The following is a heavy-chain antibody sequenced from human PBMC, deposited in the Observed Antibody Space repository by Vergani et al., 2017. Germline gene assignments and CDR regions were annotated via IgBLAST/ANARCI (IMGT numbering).Heavy chain of an antibody. CDR3: ATVSTVTTFGGEDY. J-gene: IGHJ4*02. D-gene: IGHD4-11*01. CDR1: GFTFSSYA. V-gene: IGHV3-30-3*01. CDR2: ISYDGSNK. Sequence: QVQLVESGGGVVQPGRSLRLSCAASGFTFSSYAMHWVRQAPGKGLEWVAVISYDGSNKYYADSVKGRFTISRDNSKNTLYLQMNSLRAEDTAVYYCATVSTVTTFGGEDYWGQGTLVTVSS.